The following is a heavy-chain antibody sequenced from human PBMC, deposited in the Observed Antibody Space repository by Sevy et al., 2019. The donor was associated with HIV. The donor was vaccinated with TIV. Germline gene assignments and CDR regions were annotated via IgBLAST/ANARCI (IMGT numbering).Heavy chain of an antibody. D-gene: IGHD6-19*01. Sequence: GGSLRLSCAASGFTFSTYSMNWVRQAPGKGLEWVSSISSTSSYIDYAYSVKGRFTISRDNAKNSLYLQMNNLRAEDTAVYYCARDYNSGWREFYLFDPWGQGTLVTVSS. CDR1: GFTFSTYS. CDR2: ISSTSSYI. J-gene: IGHJ5*02. V-gene: IGHV3-21*01. CDR3: ARDYNSGWREFYLFDP.